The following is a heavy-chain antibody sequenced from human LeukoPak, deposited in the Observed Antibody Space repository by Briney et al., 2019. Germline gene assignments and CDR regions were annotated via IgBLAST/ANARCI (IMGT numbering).Heavy chain of an antibody. CDR2: IYYSGST. D-gene: IGHD2-21*02. CDR3: AREYCGGDCSQGDAFDI. CDR1: GGSISSYY. J-gene: IGHJ3*02. V-gene: IGHV4-59*01. Sequence: PSGTLSLTCTVSGGSISSYYWSWIRQPPGKGLEWIGYIYYSGSTNYNPSLKSRVTISVDTSKNQFSLKLSSVTAADTAVYYCAREYCGGDCSQGDAFDIWGQGTMVTVSS.